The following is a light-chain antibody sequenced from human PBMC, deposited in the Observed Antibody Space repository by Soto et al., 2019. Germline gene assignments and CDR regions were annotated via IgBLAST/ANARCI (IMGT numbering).Light chain of an antibody. CDR2: KAS. J-gene: IGKJ1*01. CDR3: QQYNSYPWT. CDR1: QSISSW. V-gene: IGKV1-5*03. Sequence: DIQMTQSPSTLSASVGDRVTITCRASQSISSWLAWYQQKPGKAPKLLIYKASYLESGAPSRFSGSGSGTEFTLTISSLQPDDFATYCCQQYNSYPWTFGQGTKVEIK.